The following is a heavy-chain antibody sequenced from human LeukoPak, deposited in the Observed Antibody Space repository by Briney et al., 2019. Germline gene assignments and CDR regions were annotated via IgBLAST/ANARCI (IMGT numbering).Heavy chain of an antibody. CDR2: VYDSGRT. V-gene: IGHV4-39*01. CDR1: GGSISSSSYY. CDR3: ARQGSAYYFDF. J-gene: IGHJ4*02. Sequence: SETLSLTCTVSGGSISSSSYYWGWIRQPPGQERQWIASVYDSGRTNCSPSLNSRVTISVDTSEKQFSLQLNSVTAADTAVYYCARQGSAYYFDFWGQGLLVTVSS. D-gene: IGHD2-15*01.